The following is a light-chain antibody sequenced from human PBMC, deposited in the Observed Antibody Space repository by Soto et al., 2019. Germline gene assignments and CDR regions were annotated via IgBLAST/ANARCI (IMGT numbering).Light chain of an antibody. CDR1: QNVDTS. CDR3: QQRYNWPLP. V-gene: IGKV3-11*01. J-gene: IGKJ4*01. CDR2: EAS. Sequence: DIVLTQSPGTLSLSPGETAYLSCRASQNVDTSLAWYQQRPGRAPRLLMSEASRRAAGIPARFSGTGSGTDLTLIINSPEPEDVAGYYCQQRYNWPLPFGAGTRVEI.